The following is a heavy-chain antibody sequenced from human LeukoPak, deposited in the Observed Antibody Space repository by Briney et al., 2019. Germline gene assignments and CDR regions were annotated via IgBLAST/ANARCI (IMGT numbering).Heavy chain of an antibody. CDR1: GFTFSSYA. J-gene: IGHJ4*02. CDR2: IYYSGTT. V-gene: IGHV4-59*01. CDR3: ARGVYIAAAQYGY. Sequence: SGGSLRLSCAASGFTFSSYAMSWIRQPPGKGLEWIGYIYYSGTTNYNPSLKSRVTISVDTSKNQFPLKLNSVTAADTAVYYCARGVYIAAAQYGYWGQGTLVTVSS. D-gene: IGHD6-13*01.